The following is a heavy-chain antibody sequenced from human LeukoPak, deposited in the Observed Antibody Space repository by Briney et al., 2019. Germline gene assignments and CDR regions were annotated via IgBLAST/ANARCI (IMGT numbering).Heavy chain of an antibody. CDR2: IYHSGST. D-gene: IGHD3-10*01. J-gene: IGHJ4*02. Sequence: SETLSLTCTVSGYSISSGYYWGWIRQPPGKGLEWIGSIYHSGSTYYNPSLKSRVTISVDTSKNQFSLKLSSVTAADTAVYYCARPPRGSGDYWGQGTLVTVSS. CDR1: GYSISSGYY. CDR3: ARPPRGSGDY. V-gene: IGHV4-38-2*02.